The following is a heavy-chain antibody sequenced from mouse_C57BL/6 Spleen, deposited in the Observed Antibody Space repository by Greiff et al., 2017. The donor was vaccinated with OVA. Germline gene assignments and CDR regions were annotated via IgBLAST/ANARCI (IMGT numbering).Heavy chain of an antibody. J-gene: IGHJ4*01. D-gene: IGHD2-2*01. CDR1: GFSFNTYA. CDR2: IRSKSNNYAT. CDR3: VRQETMVTTGAMDY. Sequence: EVMLVESGGGLVQPKGSLKLSCAASGFSFNTYAMNWVRQAPGKGLEWVARIRSKSNNYATYYADSVKDRFTISRDDSESMLYLQMNNLKTEDTAMYYGVRQETMVTTGAMDYWGQGTSVTVSS. V-gene: IGHV10-1*01.